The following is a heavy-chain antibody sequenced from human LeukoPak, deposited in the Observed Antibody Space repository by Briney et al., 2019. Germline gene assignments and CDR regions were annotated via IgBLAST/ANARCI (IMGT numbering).Heavy chain of an antibody. D-gene: IGHD1-26*01. J-gene: IGHJ4*02. Sequence: GGSLEIPFQGSGFRFATYWFGWVRPLPGQGLGGMGIFLPGESDTRFHPSFQGPVHISAAKSINTAYLQCGRLEASDPAMYYFARGAIVGATRSYFDYWGQGTLVSVS. CDR3: ARGAIVGATRSYFDY. CDR1: GFRFATYW. CDR2: FLPGESDT. V-gene: IGHV5-51*01.